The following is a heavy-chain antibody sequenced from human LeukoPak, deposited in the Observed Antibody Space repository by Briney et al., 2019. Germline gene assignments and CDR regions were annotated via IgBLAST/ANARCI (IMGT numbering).Heavy chain of an antibody. J-gene: IGHJ2*01. V-gene: IGHV3-23*01. CDR1: RFTVSSNY. CDR2: LSGSGDNT. Sequence: GGSLRLSCADSRFTVSSNYMSWVRQAPGKGLEWVSALSGSGDNTYYADSVKGRFTISRDNSKNTLYLQLNSLRAEDTALYYCARPASRGVGRYFDLWGRGSLVTVSS. D-gene: IGHD3-10*01. CDR3: ARPASRGVGRYFDL.